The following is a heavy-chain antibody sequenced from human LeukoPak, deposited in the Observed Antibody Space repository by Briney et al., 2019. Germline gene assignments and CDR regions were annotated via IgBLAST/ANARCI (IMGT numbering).Heavy chain of an antibody. Sequence: VASVKVSCKASCYTFTSYGISWVRQAPGQGLEWMGWISAYNGNTNYAQKLQGRVTMTTDTSTSTAYMELRSPRSDDTAVYYCARGSYPDCTNGVCPFDYWGQGTLVTVSS. J-gene: IGHJ4*02. CDR1: CYTFTSYG. CDR2: ISAYNGNT. D-gene: IGHD2-8*01. CDR3: ARGSYPDCTNGVCPFDY. V-gene: IGHV1-18*01.